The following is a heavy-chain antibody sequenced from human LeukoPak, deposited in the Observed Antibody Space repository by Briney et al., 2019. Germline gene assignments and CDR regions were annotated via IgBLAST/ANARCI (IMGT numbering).Heavy chain of an antibody. J-gene: IGHJ4*02. CDR3: ARGGSSGYS. CDR1: GVTVNNNY. CDR2: ISSSSSYI. Sequence: GGSLRLSCAASGVTVNNNYMSWVRQAPGKGLEWVSSISSSSSYIYYADSVKGRFTISRDNAKNSLYLQMNSLRAEDTAVYYCARGGSSGYSWGQGTLVTVSS. V-gene: IGHV3-21*01. D-gene: IGHD3-22*01.